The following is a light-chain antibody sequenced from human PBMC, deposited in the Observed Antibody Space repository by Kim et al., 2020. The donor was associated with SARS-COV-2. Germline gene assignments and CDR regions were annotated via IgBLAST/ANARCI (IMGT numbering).Light chain of an antibody. CDR2: SAS. J-gene: IGKJ4*01. V-gene: IGKV3-20*01. CDR1: QIIASDY. Sequence: WPQGKRPTPSCRASQIIASDYLAGYHQNPGQAPRLLIYSASRRATGIPDRFGGSGSGTDFTLTISRLEPDDFAVYYCQQFGGSVTFGGGTKVDIK. CDR3: QQFGGSVT.